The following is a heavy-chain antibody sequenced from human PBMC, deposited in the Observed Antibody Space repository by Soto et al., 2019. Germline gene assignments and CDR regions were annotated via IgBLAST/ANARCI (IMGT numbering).Heavy chain of an antibody. CDR3: AISSGGCSGGSCYSSYYYGMDV. CDR1: GYSFTSYW. CDR2: IYPGDSDT. J-gene: IGHJ6*02. D-gene: IGHD2-15*01. V-gene: IGHV5-51*01. Sequence: CKGSGYSFTSYWIGWVRQMPGKGLEWMGIIYPGDSDTRYSPSFQGQVTISADKSISTAYLQWSSLKASDTAMYYCAISSGGCSGGSCYSSYYYGMDVWGQGTTVTVSS.